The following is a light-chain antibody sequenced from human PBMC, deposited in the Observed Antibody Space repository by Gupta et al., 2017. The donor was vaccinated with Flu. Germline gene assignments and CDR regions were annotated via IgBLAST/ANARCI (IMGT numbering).Light chain of an antibody. CDR1: QRVSGW. Sequence: DIQMTQSPSTLSASVGDRVTITCRASQRVSGWLAWYQQKPGKAPKLLIYKASSLESGVPSRFSGSGSGTEFTLSISSLQPDDFATYYCQHENSYPWTFGQGTKVEVK. CDR3: QHENSYPWT. J-gene: IGKJ1*01. V-gene: IGKV1-5*03. CDR2: KAS.